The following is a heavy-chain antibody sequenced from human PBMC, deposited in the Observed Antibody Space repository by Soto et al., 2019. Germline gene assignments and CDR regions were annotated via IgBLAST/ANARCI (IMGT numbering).Heavy chain of an antibody. CDR3: ARASGSNIHFDS. J-gene: IGHJ4*02. V-gene: IGHV3-74*01. CDR1: GLTFSSYW. D-gene: IGHD1-26*01. CDR2: INTDGSST. Sequence: EVQLVESGGGLVQPGGSLRLSCAASGLTFSSYWMHWVRQAPGKGLVWVSRINTDGSSTTYADSVKGRFTISRDNTKNTLYLQMNSLRVEETAVYYCARASGSNIHFDSWGQGTLVTVSS.